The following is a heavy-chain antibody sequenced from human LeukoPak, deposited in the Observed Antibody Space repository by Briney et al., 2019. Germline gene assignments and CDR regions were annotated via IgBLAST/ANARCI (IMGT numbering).Heavy chain of an antibody. V-gene: IGHV5-51*01. Sequence: GGSLKISCKASGYTFTDYWVAWVRQMPGKGLEWMGLIYPGESETRYNPSFQGHVTMSVDNSINTAYLQWSSLQASDAAIYYCARGRWSVATKWFDPWGQGTLVTVSA. CDR3: ARGRWSVATKWFDP. D-gene: IGHD4-23*01. J-gene: IGHJ5*02. CDR2: IYPGESET. CDR1: GYTFTDYW.